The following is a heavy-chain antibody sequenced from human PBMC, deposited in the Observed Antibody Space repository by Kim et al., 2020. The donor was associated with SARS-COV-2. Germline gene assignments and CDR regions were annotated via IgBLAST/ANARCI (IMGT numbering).Heavy chain of an antibody. CDR1: GGTFSSYA. CDR3: ARGGLGVPAANYYYYGMDV. Sequence: SVKVSCKASGGTFSSYAISWVRQAPGQGLEWMGGIIPIFGTANYAQKFQGRVTITADESTSTAYMELSSLRSEDTAGYYCARGGLGVPAANYYYYGMDVWGQGTTVTVSS. CDR2: IIPIFGTA. V-gene: IGHV1-69*13. D-gene: IGHD2-2*01. J-gene: IGHJ6*02.